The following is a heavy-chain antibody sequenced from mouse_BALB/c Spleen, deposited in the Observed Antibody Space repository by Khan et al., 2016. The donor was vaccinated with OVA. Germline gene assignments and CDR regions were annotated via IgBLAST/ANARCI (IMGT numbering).Heavy chain of an antibody. CDR3: ARQYGHTRVDY. V-gene: IGHV5-6*01. CDR1: GFTFSSFG. D-gene: IGHD3-1*01. Sequence: VQLKESGGALVKPGGSLKLSCAAAGFTFSSFGMSWVRQTPDKRLEWVATISSGGSYPYYPDSVKGRFTISRDNAKNTLYLQMSSLRSEDTAMYYWARQYGHTRVDYWGQGTSVTGSS. J-gene: IGHJ4*01. CDR2: ISSGGSYP.